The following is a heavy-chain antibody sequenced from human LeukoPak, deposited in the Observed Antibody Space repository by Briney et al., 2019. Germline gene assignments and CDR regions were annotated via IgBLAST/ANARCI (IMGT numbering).Heavy chain of an antibody. V-gene: IGHV3-23*01. Sequence: GGSLRLSCAASGFTFSSYAMSWVRQAPGKGLEWVSAISGSGGSTYYADSVKGRFTISRDNSKNTLYLQMNSLRAEDTAVYYCAREGRQGYWYDSSGYFGFDYWGQGTLVTVSS. D-gene: IGHD3-22*01. CDR2: ISGSGGST. CDR3: AREGRQGYWYDSSGYFGFDY. J-gene: IGHJ4*02. CDR1: GFTFSSYA.